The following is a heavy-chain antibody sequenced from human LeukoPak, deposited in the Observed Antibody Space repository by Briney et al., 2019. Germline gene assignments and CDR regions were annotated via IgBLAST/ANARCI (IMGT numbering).Heavy chain of an antibody. J-gene: IGHJ5*02. Sequence: PSETLSLTCAVYGGPFSGYYWSWIRQPPGKGLEWIGEINHSGSTNYNPSLKSRVTISVDTSKNQFSLKLSSVTAADTAVYYCARYCGGDCYSTFVRGFDPWGQGTLVTVSS. CDR3: ARYCGGDCYSTFVRGFDP. CDR1: GGPFSGYY. CDR2: INHSGST. V-gene: IGHV4-34*01. D-gene: IGHD2-21*02.